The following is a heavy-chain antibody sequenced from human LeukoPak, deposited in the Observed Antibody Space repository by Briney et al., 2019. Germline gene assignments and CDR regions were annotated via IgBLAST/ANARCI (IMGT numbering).Heavy chain of an antibody. J-gene: IGHJ4*02. CDR2: INHSGST. D-gene: IGHD6-19*01. CDR1: GGSFSGYY. CDR3: ARGLQIRKQSLAY. Sequence: PSETLSHTCAVYGGSFSGYYWSWIREPPGKGLEWIGEINHSGSTNYNPSHKSRVTISVDTPKNQFSLKLTSLTAADTAVYYCARGLQIRKQSLAYWGQGTLVTVSS. V-gene: IGHV4-34*01.